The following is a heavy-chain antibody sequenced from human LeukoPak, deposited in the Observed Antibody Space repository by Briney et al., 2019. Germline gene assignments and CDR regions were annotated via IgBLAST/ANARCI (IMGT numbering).Heavy chain of an antibody. CDR1: GFTFSSYA. V-gene: IGHV3-30-3*01. CDR3: ARNVLLWFGERRFDI. J-gene: IGHJ3*02. D-gene: IGHD3-10*01. Sequence: GRSLRLSCAASGFTFSSYAMHWVRQAPGKGLEWVAVISYDGSNKYYADSVKGRFTISRDNSKNTLYLQMNSLRAEDTAVYYCARNVLLWFGERRFDIWGQGTMVTVSS. CDR2: ISYDGSNK.